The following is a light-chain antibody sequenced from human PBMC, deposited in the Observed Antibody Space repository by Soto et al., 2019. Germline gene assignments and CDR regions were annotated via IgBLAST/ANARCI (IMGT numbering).Light chain of an antibody. CDR3: QLSYSSRWT. J-gene: IGKJ1*01. Sequence: DIPMTQSPPSLSASVGDRVTITCRASQSISTYLNWYQQRPGKAPKVLIYGTSNLQSGVPSRFSGGGSGTDFTLTISSLQPEDFATYYCQLSYSSRWTFVQGTKVKVK. V-gene: IGKV1-39*01. CDR1: QSISTY. CDR2: GTS.